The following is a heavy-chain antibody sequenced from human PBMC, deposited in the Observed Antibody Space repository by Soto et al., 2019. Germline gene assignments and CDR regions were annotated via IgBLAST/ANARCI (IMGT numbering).Heavy chain of an antibody. J-gene: IGHJ2*01. V-gene: IGHV4-4*02. CDR2: IYHSGST. CDR3: ASGRLAAASWFFDL. D-gene: IGHD6-13*01. Sequence: SDTLSLTCAVSGGSISISNWWSWFRQPPGKGLEWIGEIYHSGSTNYNPSLKSRVTISVDKSKNQFSLKLSSVTAADTAVYYCASGRLAAASWFFDLWGRGTLVTVSS. CDR1: GGSISISNW.